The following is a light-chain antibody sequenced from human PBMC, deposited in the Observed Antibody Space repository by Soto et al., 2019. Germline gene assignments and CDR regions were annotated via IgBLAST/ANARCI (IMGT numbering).Light chain of an antibody. CDR2: GDS. CDR1: SSNIGAGYG. CDR3: QSYDSSLSGVI. V-gene: IGLV1-40*01. J-gene: IGLJ2*01. Sequence: QSVLTQPPSVSGAPGQRVTISCTGSSSNIGAGYGVHWYIQLPGTAPKRLVYGDSNRPSGVPDRFSGSKSDTSASLAITGLQAEDEADYYCQSYDSSLSGVIFGGGTKLTVL.